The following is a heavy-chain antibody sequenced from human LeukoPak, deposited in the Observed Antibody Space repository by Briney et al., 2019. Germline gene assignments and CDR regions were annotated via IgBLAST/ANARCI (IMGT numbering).Heavy chain of an antibody. J-gene: IGHJ4*02. CDR1: GFTCSNYA. Sequence: GRSLRLSCAASGFTCSNYAMTWVRQAPGKGLEWVSAISGSGADTYYVDSVKGRFTISRDNSKYTLYLQMNRLRAEDTALYFCARLGAVCSSSSCYATYWGQGTLVTVSS. CDR2: ISGSGADT. CDR3: ARLGAVCSSSSCYATY. D-gene: IGHD2-2*01. V-gene: IGHV3-23*01.